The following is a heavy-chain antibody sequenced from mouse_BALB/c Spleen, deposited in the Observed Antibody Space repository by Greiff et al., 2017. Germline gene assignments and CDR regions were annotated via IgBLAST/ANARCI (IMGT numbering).Heavy chain of an antibody. D-gene: IGHD1-1*01. CDR3: NAGKLRSYFDC. Sequence: EVQLQQSGAELVRSGASVKLSCTASGFNIKDYYMHWVKQRPEQGLEWIGWIDPENGDTEYAPKFQGKATMTADTSSNTAYLQLSSLTSEDTAVYYCNAGKLRSYFDCWGQGTTRTVSA. CDR2: IDPENGDT. J-gene: IGHJ2*01. CDR1: GFNIKDYY. V-gene: IGHV14-4*02.